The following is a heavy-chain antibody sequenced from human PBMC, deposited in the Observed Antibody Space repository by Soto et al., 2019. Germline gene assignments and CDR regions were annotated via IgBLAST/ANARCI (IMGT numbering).Heavy chain of an antibody. D-gene: IGHD3-3*02. CDR3: ARLPSRHLVDY. CDR1: GSSINSSGYY. Sequence: TLSLTFPVSGSSINSSGYYWGWIRQPPGKGLEWIGSMFYGVSTYYNPSLKSRVTVSVDTSKNQFSLNLRSVTAADTAVYYCARLPSRHLVDYWGQGTLVTVSS. V-gene: IGHV4-39*01. CDR2: MFYGVST. J-gene: IGHJ4*02.